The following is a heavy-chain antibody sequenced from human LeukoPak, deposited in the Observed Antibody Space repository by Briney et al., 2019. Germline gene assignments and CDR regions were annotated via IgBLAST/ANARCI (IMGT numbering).Heavy chain of an antibody. CDR3: ARRVYSSLTNRFDP. Sequence: SETLSLTCTVSGGSISSSSYYWGWIRQPPGTGLEWIGSIYYSGSTYYNPSLKSRVTISVDTSKNQFSLKLSSVTAADTAVYYCARRVYSSLTNRFDPWGQGTLVTVSS. J-gene: IGHJ5*02. CDR2: IYYSGST. V-gene: IGHV4-39*01. CDR1: GGSISSSSYY. D-gene: IGHD6-13*01.